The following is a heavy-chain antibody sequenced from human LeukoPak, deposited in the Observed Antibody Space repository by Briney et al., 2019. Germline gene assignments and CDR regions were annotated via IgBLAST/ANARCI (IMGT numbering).Heavy chain of an antibody. CDR1: GLTFSSNG. Sequence: GGSMRLSCAASGLTFSSNGIHWVRQAPGKGLEWVVLIWYDGSNKYYTDSVKGRLTISRDNSKNTLYLQMNSLRAEDTAIYYCAREGPRGNSQFDYWGQGTLVTVSS. CDR2: IWYDGSNK. CDR3: AREGPRGNSQFDY. V-gene: IGHV3-33*08. D-gene: IGHD2/OR15-2a*01. J-gene: IGHJ4*02.